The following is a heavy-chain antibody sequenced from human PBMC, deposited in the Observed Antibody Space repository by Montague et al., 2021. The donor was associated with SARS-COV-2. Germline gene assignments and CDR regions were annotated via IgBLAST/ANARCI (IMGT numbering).Heavy chain of an antibody. CDR2: INFTGST. D-gene: IGHD2/OR15-2a*01. CDR3: ARSNIVRWLPDL. J-gene: IGHJ5*02. CDR1: GGSITGYY. Sequence: SETLSLTCNVSGGSITGYYWSWIRQPPGKGLEWIGYINFTGSTYHNPSLKSRLTISADTPTKQVYLRLTSVTVADTAVYFCARSNIVRWLPDLWGQGTLVTVSS. V-gene: IGHV4-59*01.